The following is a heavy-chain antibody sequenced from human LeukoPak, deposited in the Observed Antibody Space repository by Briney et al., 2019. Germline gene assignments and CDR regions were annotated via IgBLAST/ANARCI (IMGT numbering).Heavy chain of an antibody. CDR2: IYYDGST. D-gene: IGHD3-10*01. CDR3: ARDGGYGSGSAL. CDR1: GGSINNYY. Sequence: PSGTLSLTCTVSGGSINNYYWTWIRQPPGKGLEWIGSIYYDGSTNYNPSLKSRVTISLDTPKNQFSLKLSSVTAADTAVYYCARDGGYGSGSALWGQGTLITVSS. J-gene: IGHJ4*02. V-gene: IGHV4-59*01.